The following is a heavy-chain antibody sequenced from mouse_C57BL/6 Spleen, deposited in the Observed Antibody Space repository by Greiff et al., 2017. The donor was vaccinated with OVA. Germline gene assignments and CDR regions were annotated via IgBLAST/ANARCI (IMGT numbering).Heavy chain of an antibody. Sequence: VQLQQSGTVLARPGASVKMSCKTSGYTFTSYWMHWVKQRPGQGLEWIGAIYHGNSDTSYNQKFKGKAKLTAVTSASTAYMELSSLTNEDSAVYYCTRWDYSHWYFDVWGTGTTVTVAS. CDR3: TRWDYSHWYFDV. V-gene: IGHV1-5*01. J-gene: IGHJ1*03. CDR1: GYTFTSYW. D-gene: IGHD2-12*01. CDR2: IYHGNSDT.